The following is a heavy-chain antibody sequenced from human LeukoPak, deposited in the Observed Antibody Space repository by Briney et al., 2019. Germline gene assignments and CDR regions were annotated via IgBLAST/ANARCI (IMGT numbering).Heavy chain of an antibody. CDR1: GFTFSSYG. CDR3: ARDPPTLNSSDY. CDR2: IWYDGSNK. V-gene: IGHV3-33*01. J-gene: IGHJ4*02. D-gene: IGHD2-15*01. Sequence: TGRSLRLSCAASGFTFSSYGMHWVRQAPGKGLEWVAVIWYDGSNKYYADSVKGRFTISRDNSKNTLYLQMNSLRAEDTAVYYCARDPPTLNSSDYWGQGTLVTVSS.